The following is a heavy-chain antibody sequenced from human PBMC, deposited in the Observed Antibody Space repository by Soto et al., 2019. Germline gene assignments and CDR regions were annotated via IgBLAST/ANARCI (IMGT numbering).Heavy chain of an antibody. CDR1: GYTFTDYY. Sequence: AAVKVSCKASGYTFTDYYLYWMRQAPGQGLEWMGWINPNSGDTNYAQKFQGRLTMTRDTSINTAYMELFRLRSDDTAVYYCARVWDFWSGLASDYWGQGTLVTVSS. CDR2: INPNSGDT. D-gene: IGHD3-3*01. CDR3: ARVWDFWSGLASDY. J-gene: IGHJ4*02. V-gene: IGHV1-2*02.